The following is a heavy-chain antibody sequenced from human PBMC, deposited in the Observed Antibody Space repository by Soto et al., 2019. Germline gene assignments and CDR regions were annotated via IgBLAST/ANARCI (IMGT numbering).Heavy chain of an antibody. V-gene: IGHV1-18*04. CDR2: ISAYNGNT. Sequence: ASVKVSCKASGYTFTSYGISWVRQAPGQGLEWMGWISAYNGNTNYAQKLQGRVTMTTDTSTSTAYMELRSLRSDDTAVYYCARDNGDSSRWYGNYSGMDVWGQGTTVTVSS. D-gene: IGHD6-13*01. CDR3: ARDNGDSSRWYGNYSGMDV. J-gene: IGHJ6*02. CDR1: GYTFTSYG.